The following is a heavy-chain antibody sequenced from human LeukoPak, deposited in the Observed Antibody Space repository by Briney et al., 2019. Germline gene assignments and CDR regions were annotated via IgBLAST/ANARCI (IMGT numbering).Heavy chain of an antibody. D-gene: IGHD6-19*01. Sequence: PGGSLRLPCAASGFTFSSYAMSWVRQAPGKGLEWVSTISGSGDSTYYADSVKGRFTISRDNSKNTLYLQMNSLRAEDTAVYYCAKEGIAVAGPFYYWGQGTLVTVSS. J-gene: IGHJ4*02. CDR2: ISGSGDST. CDR3: AKEGIAVAGPFYY. V-gene: IGHV3-23*01. CDR1: GFTFSSYA.